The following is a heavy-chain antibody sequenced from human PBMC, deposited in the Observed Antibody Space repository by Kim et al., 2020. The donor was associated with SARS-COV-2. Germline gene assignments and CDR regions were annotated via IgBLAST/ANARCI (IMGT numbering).Heavy chain of an antibody. D-gene: IGHD6-19*01. V-gene: IGHV3-9*01. J-gene: IGHJ6*02. Sequence: GGSLRLSRAASGFTFDDYAMHWVRQAPGKGLEWVSGISWNSGSIGYADSVKGRFTISRDNAKNSLYLQMNSLRAEDTALYYCAKDIRSLSEQWLVRRYYYYGMDVWGQGTTVTVSS. CDR3: AKDIRSLSEQWLVRRYYYYGMDV. CDR1: GFTFDDYA. CDR2: ISWNSGSI.